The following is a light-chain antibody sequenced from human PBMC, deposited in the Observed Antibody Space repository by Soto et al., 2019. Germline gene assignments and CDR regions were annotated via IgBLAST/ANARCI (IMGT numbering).Light chain of an antibody. Sequence: EIVLTQSPGTLSLSPGERATLSCRASQSVTSSYLAWYQQKPGQAPRLLIYDTSSRATGIPDRFSGNGSGTDFTLTISRLEPEDFAVYYCQQYGSSPLTFDGGTKVEIK. CDR3: QQYGSSPLT. V-gene: IGKV3-20*01. J-gene: IGKJ4*01. CDR2: DTS. CDR1: QSVTSSY.